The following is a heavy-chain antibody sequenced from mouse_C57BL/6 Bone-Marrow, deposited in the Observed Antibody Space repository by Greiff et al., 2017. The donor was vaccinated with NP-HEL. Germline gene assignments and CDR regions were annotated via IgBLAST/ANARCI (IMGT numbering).Heavy chain of an antibody. D-gene: IGHD1-1*01. CDR3: AREGAYYYGSSYRFAY. CDR1: GYTFTSYG. Sequence: QVHVKQSGAELARPGASVKLSCKASGYTFTSYGISWVKQRTGQGLEWIGEIYPRSGNTYYNEKFKGKATLTADKSSSTAYMELRSLTSEDSAVYFCAREGAYYYGSSYRFAYWGQGTLVTVSA. J-gene: IGHJ3*01. V-gene: IGHV1-81*01. CDR2: IYPRSGNT.